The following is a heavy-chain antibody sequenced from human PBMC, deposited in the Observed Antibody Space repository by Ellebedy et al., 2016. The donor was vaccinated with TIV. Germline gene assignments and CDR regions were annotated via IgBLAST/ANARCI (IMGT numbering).Heavy chain of an antibody. CDR3: ATGGGFGEFFDY. CDR1: GGSISTYY. J-gene: IGHJ4*02. CDR2: IHHSGST. V-gene: IGHV4-59*13. D-gene: IGHD3-10*01. Sequence: MPGGSLRLSCTVSGGSISTYYRSWIRQPPGKGLEWIGYIHHSGSTDYTPSLRTRINLSVASSKNQISLNLSSVTAADTAVYFCATGGGFGEFFDYWGQGALVTVSS.